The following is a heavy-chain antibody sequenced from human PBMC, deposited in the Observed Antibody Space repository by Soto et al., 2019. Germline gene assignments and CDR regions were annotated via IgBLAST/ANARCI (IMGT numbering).Heavy chain of an antibody. CDR1: GGTFSSYS. CDR2: IIPILEIA. D-gene: IGHD3-10*01. Sequence: QVQLVQSGAEVKKPGSSVKVSCKASGGTFSSYSISWVRQAPGQGLEWMGRIIPILEIANYAQKFQGRVTITADKSTSTVYMELSSLRSEDTAVYYCARGPKGSGSYAYYYYMDVWGKGTTVTVS. V-gene: IGHV1-69*02. J-gene: IGHJ6*03. CDR3: ARGPKGSGSYAYYYYMDV.